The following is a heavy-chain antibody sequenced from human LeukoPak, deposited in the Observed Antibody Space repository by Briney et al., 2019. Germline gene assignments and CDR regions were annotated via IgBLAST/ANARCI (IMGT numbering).Heavy chain of an antibody. J-gene: IGHJ3*02. V-gene: IGHV7-4-1*02. D-gene: IGHD3-9*01. Sequence: ASVKVSCKASGYTFTRYAMNWVRQAPGQGLEWMGWINTNTRNPTYAQGFTGRFVFSLDTSVSTAYLQISSLKAEDTAVYYCARGGFDSRWASDIWGQGTMVTVSS. CDR1: GYTFTRYA. CDR3: ARGGFDSRWASDI. CDR2: INTNTRNP.